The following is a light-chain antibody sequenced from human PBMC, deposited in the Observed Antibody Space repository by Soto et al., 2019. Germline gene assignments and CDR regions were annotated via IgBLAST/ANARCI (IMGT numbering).Light chain of an antibody. V-gene: IGKV3-20*01. Sequence: EIVLTQSPATVSLSPGERVTLSCRASQYVNIYLAWYQQKPGQAPRLLMYDASSRATGIPDRFSGSGSGTDFTLTISRLEPEDFAVYYCQQYSSSRTFGQGTKVDIK. CDR2: DAS. CDR3: QQYSSSRT. CDR1: QYVNIY. J-gene: IGKJ1*01.